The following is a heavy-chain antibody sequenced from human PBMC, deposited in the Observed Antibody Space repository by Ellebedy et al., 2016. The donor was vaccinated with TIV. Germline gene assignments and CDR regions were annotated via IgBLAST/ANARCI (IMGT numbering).Heavy chain of an antibody. V-gene: IGHV4-34*01. Sequence: MPSETLSLTCAAYGGSFSGHHWTWIRQSPGKGLEWIGGLNHSGSTNYNPSLQSRVTISVATSKNRFSLKLSSVTAADTAVYYCARHEGALDFGVDYGMDVWGQGTTVTVSS. J-gene: IGHJ6*02. CDR3: ARHEGALDFGVDYGMDV. CDR2: LNHSGST. D-gene: IGHD3-3*01. CDR1: GGSFSGHH.